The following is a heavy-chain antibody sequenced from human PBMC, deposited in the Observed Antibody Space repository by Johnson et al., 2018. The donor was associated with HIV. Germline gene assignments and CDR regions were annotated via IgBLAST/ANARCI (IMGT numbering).Heavy chain of an antibody. CDR1: GFTFSSYD. J-gene: IGHJ3*02. CDR3: ARDVRDYYDSSGYPYLDAFDI. CDR2: IGTAGDT. Sequence: VQLVESGGGLVKPGGSLRLSCAASGFTFSSYDMHWVRQATGKGLEWVSAIGTAGDTYYPGSVKGRFTISRENAKNSLYLQMNSLRAEDTALYYCARDVRDYYDSSGYPYLDAFDIWGQGTMVTVSS. V-gene: IGHV3-13*01. D-gene: IGHD3-22*01.